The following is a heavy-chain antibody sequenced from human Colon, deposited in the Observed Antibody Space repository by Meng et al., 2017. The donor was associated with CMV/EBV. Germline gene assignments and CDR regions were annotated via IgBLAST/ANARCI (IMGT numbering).Heavy chain of an antibody. J-gene: IGHJ4*02. CDR1: GVTFSESV. V-gene: IGHV3-23*01. CDR3: ARGHFLHYFDD. D-gene: IGHD2/OR15-2a*01. Sequence: GESPKILRGVSGVTFSESVMSWVRQAPGKGLEWVAARRRRGDKTDYAASVKGRFTISRDNFRNTLILQMRGLEVEDTAVYYCARGHFLHYFDDWGRGTLVTVSS. CDR2: RRRRGDKT.